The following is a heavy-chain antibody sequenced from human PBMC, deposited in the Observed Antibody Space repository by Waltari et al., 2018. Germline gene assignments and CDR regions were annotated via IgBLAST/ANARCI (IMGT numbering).Heavy chain of an antibody. CDR3: AKVQDTDLYYFEN. Sequence: QVQLVESGGGVVQPGRSLILSCTASGFTCSSYGMHWVRQAPGKGLEWVAVISYDESNKFYGDSVKGRFTISRDNSKNTLYLQMHSLRAEDTAVYYCAKVQDTDLYYFENWGQGTLVTVSS. CDR2: ISYDESNK. D-gene: IGHD3-3*01. J-gene: IGHJ4*02. V-gene: IGHV3-30*18. CDR1: GFTCSSYG.